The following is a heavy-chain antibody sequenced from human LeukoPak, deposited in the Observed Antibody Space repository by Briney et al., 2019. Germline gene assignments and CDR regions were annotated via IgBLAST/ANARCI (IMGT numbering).Heavy chain of an antibody. CDR2: INHSGST. V-gene: IGHV4-34*01. D-gene: IGHD3-22*01. CDR3: ARGSRVVISYYGIDV. Sequence: PSETLSLTCAVYGGSFCGYYWGWLPQPPGKGLEWIREINHSGSTSYNPSLKSRVTISVDTSKNQIALKLSSVTGADTAVYYCARGSRVVISYYGIDVWGQGTTVTVSS. J-gene: IGHJ6*02. CDR1: GGSFCGYY.